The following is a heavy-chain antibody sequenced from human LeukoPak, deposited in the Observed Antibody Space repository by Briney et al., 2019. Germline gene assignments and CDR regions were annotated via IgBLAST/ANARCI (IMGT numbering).Heavy chain of an antibody. Sequence: SSETLSLTSTVSGGYIITSGHYWGWIRQPPGKGLEWIGSIYYTGVTSTNPFFRSRMSISVDTSKNQFSLNLTSVTAADAAVYYCARERSSSGGHSWFDPWGQGTLVTVSS. CDR3: ARERSSSGGHSWFDP. CDR1: GGYIITSGHY. V-gene: IGHV4-39*07. D-gene: IGHD4-23*01. CDR2: IYYTGVT. J-gene: IGHJ5*02.